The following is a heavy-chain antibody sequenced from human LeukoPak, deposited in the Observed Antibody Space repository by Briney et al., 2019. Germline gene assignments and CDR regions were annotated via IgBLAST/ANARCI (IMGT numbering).Heavy chain of an antibody. J-gene: IGHJ4*02. CDR1: GFTFSSYG. Sequence: GGSLRLSCAASGFTFSSYGMHWVRQAPGKGLEWVAVISYDGSNKYYADSVKGRFTISRDNSKNTLYLQMNSLRAEDTAVYYCAKEQQLVGILAHPQTEGYYFDYWGQGTLVTVSS. D-gene: IGHD6-13*01. V-gene: IGHV3-30*18. CDR3: AKEQQLVGILAHPQTEGYYFDY. CDR2: ISYDGSNK.